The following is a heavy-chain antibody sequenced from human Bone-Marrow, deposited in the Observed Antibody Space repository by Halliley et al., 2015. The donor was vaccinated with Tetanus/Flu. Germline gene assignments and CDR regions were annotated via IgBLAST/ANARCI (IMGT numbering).Heavy chain of an antibody. Sequence: IGNFYYSGCTNNSAPLKSRVTISVDTSKSQFSLKLTSVTAADTAVYYCARKEWELLGYAFDIWGQGTMVTVSS. J-gene: IGHJ3*02. V-gene: IGHV4-59*01. CDR3: ARKEWELLGYAFDI. D-gene: IGHD1-26*01. CDR2: FYYSGCT.